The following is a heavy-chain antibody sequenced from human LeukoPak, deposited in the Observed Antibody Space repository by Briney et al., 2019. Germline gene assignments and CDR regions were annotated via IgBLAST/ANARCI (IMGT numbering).Heavy chain of an antibody. CDR3: ARGPYYYDSSGYYYAY. Sequence: SETLSLTCTVSGGSISSGSYYWSWIRQPAGKGLEWIGRIYTSGSTNYNPSLKSRVTISVDTSKNQFSLKLSSVTAADTAVYYCARGPYYYDSSGYYYAYWGQGTLVTVSS. CDR2: IYTSGST. D-gene: IGHD3-22*01. CDR1: GGSISSGSYY. V-gene: IGHV4-61*02. J-gene: IGHJ4*02.